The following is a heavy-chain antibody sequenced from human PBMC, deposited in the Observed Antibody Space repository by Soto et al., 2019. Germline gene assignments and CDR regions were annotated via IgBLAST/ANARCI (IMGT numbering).Heavy chain of an antibody. V-gene: IGHV1-69*06. Sequence: ASVKVSCKASGGTFSSYAISWVRQAPGQGLEWMGGIIPIFGTANYAQKFQGRVTITADKSTSTAYMELSSLRSEDTAVYYCARLGNCRGGSCYPNWFDPWGQGTLVTVSS. J-gene: IGHJ5*02. CDR2: IIPIFGTA. CDR3: ARLGNCRGGSCYPNWFDP. CDR1: GGTFSSYA. D-gene: IGHD2-15*01.